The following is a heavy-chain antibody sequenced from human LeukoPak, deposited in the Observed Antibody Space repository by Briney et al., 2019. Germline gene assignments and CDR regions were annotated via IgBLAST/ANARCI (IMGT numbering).Heavy chain of an antibody. CDR1: GYSFTAYY. CDR2: INPNSGGT. J-gene: IGHJ4*02. V-gene: IGHV1-2*02. D-gene: IGHD3-10*01. CDR3: ARDYSGVTDIFHY. Sequence: ASVKVSCKASGYSFTAYYMHWVRQAPGQGXEWMGWINPNSGGTNYAQKFQGRVTMTRDTSISTAYMDLSRLRSDDTAVYYCARDYSGVTDIFHYWGQGTLVTVSS.